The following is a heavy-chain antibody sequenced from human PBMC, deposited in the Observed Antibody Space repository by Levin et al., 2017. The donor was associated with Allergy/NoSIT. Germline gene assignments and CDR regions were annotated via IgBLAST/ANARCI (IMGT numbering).Heavy chain of an antibody. D-gene: IGHD6-13*01. V-gene: IGHV3-74*01. CDR2: INSDGSST. Sequence: GGSLRLSCAASGXXXXXYCLXXXXXXXXKGLVWVSRINSDGSSTTYADSVKGRFTISRDNAKNTLHLQMNSLRAVDTAVYYCTKTSSESDYRGQGTLVTVSS. J-gene: IGHJ4*02. CDR1: GXXXXXYC. CDR3: TKTSSESDY.